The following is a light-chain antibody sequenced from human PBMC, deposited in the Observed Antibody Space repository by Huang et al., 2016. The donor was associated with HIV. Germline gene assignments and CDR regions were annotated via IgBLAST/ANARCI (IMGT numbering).Light chain of an antibody. CDR1: QSVRSN. J-gene: IGKJ1*01. V-gene: IGKV3-15*01. CDR3: QQYNNWPRT. Sequence: EIVMTQSPATMSVSPGGRATLSCRASQSVRSNLAWYQHKPGQAPRLVIYGASTRATGIPARFSGSGSETEFTLTISSLQSEDFALYYCQQYNNWPRTFGQGTKVEIK. CDR2: GAS.